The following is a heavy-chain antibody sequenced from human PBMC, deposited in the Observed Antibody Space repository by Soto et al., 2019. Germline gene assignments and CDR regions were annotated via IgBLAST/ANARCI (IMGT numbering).Heavy chain of an antibody. Sequence: QVQLQQWGAGLLKPSETLSLTCAVYGGSFSGYYWSWIRQPPGKGLEWIGEINHSGSTNYNPSLKSRVTISVDTSKNQLSLKRSSVTAADPAVYSCARVGARGSSSCFDYWGQGTLGTVSS. CDR2: INHSGST. D-gene: IGHD6-13*01. CDR1: GGSFSGYY. J-gene: IGHJ4*02. CDR3: ARVGARGSSSCFDY. V-gene: IGHV4-34*01.